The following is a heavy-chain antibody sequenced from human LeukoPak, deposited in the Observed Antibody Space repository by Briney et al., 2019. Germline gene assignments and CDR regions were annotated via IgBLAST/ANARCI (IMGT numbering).Heavy chain of an antibody. V-gene: IGHV4-59*01. CDR2: IYYSGGT. Sequence: SETLSPTCTVSGGSISSYYWSWIRQPPGKGLEWIGYIYYSGGTNYNPSLKSRVTISVDTSKNQFSLKLSSVTAADTAVYYCARDRLILFHWGQGTLVTVSS. CDR1: GGSISSYY. CDR3: ARDRLILFH. D-gene: IGHD2-21*01. J-gene: IGHJ4*02.